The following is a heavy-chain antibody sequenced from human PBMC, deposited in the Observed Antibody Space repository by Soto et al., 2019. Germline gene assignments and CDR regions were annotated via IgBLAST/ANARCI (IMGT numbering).Heavy chain of an antibody. D-gene: IGHD2-21*01. J-gene: IGHJ3*01. V-gene: IGHV4-4*02. CDR2: IYHDGGT. Sequence: QVQLQESGPTLVKPSGPLSLTCSVSGDSITTNHWWSWIRQSPGKGLEWIGEIYHDGGTNYNPSRKSLLSXSXAXPTNLFSLNLGSVTGADTALYYCASGTIYDDSGDWPAYTFAVWGQGTAVTVSS. CDR3: ASGTIYDDSGDWPAYTFAV. CDR1: GDSITTNHW.